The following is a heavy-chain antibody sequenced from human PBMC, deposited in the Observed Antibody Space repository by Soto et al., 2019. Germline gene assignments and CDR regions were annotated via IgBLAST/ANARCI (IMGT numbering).Heavy chain of an antibody. CDR3: ASGIVSGWYGAYYYYGMDV. D-gene: IGHD6-19*01. J-gene: IGHJ6*02. V-gene: IGHV4-31*03. CDR2: IYYSGST. CDR1: GGSISSGGYY. Sequence: QVQLQESGPGQVKPSQTLSLTCTVSGGSISSGGYYWSWIRQHPGKGLEWIGYIYYSGSTYYNPSLKSRVTISVDTSKNQFSLKLSSVTAAETAVYYCASGIVSGWYGAYYYYGMDVWGQGTTVTVSS.